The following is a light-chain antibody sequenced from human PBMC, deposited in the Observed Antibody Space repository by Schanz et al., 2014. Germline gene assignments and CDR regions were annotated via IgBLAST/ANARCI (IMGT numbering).Light chain of an antibody. V-gene: IGLV2-23*01. CDR2: EGS. CDR3: CSYAGSFTWV. Sequence: QSALTQPASVSGSPGQSITISCTGTSGDVGTYNLVSWYQQHPGKAPKVMIYEGSKRPSGVPDRFSGSKSGNTASLTISGLQADDEADYYCCSYAGSFTWVFGGRTKLTVL. CDR1: SGDVGTYNL. J-gene: IGLJ3*02.